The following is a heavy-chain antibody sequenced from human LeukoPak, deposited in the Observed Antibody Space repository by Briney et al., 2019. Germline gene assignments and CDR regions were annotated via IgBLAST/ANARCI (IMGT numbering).Heavy chain of an antibody. CDR3: ARTEALDAFDI. Sequence: GESLKISCKGVGYTFTTYWIAWVRQMPGKDLEWMGGIYPCDSDIRYSPSFKGQGTISADKSINTPYLQWNTLTASDIAMYYCARTEALDAFDIWGQGTIVTVSS. J-gene: IGHJ3*02. CDR1: GYTFTTYW. CDR2: IYPCDSDI. V-gene: IGHV5-51*01.